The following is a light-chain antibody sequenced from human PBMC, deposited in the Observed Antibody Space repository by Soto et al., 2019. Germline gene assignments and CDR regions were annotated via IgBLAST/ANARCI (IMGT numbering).Light chain of an antibody. CDR2: GAS. CDR1: QSVSSSY. Sequence: EIVLTQSPGTLSLSPGERATLSCRASQSVSSSYLAWYQQKPGQAPRLLIYGASSRATGIPDRFSGSGSGTDFTLTISRLEPEDFAVYYCQQYGRSSGTFGQGTNVEIK. CDR3: QQYGRSSGT. J-gene: IGKJ1*01. V-gene: IGKV3-20*01.